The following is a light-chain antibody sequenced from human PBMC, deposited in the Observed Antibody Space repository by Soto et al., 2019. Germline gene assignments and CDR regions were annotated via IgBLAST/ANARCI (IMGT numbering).Light chain of an antibody. V-gene: IGKV1-5*03. J-gene: IGKJ1*01. CDR2: KAS. CDR1: QNIQRW. Sequence: DIQMTQSPSTLSASVGDRVTITCRASQNIQRWLAWYQQKPGKAPKLLIYKASSLERGVPSRFSAGGSGVEFTLNISSVQPEDFATYHCLQYHSDWTFGQGTKVEIK. CDR3: LQYHSDWT.